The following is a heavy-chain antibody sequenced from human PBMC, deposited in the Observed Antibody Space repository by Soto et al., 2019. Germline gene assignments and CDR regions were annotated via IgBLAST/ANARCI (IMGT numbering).Heavy chain of an antibody. Sequence: TSETLSLTCNVSGRSMISYYWSWIRQPAGKGLEWIGRIYTGGNTNYNPSLKSRVTMSVDTSKSQFSLSLTSVTAADTAVYYCERAGDDRHLFFDSWGQGTLVTVSS. V-gene: IGHV4-4*07. J-gene: IGHJ4*02. CDR1: GRSMISYY. CDR3: ERAGDDRHLFFDS. CDR2: IYTGGNT. D-gene: IGHD3-10*01.